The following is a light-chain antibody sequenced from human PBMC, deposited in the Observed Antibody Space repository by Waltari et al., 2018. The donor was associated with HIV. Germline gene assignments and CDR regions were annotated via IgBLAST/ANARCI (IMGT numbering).Light chain of an antibody. CDR2: RNN. V-gene: IGLV1-47*01. J-gene: IGLJ3*02. Sequence: QSVLTQPPSASGTPGQRVTIPCSGSSSNIGRNYVNWYQQLPGTAPKLLIYRNNQRPSGVPDRFSGSKSGTSASLAISGLRSEDEADYYCTAWDDSLSVWVFGGGTKLTVL. CDR1: SSNIGRNY. CDR3: TAWDDSLSVWV.